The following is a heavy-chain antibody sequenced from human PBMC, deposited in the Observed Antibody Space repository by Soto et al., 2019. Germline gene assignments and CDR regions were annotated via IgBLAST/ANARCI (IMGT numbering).Heavy chain of an antibody. CDR1: GFRFNIYS. CDR3: ATRPVTSRGFDY. J-gene: IGHJ4*02. CDR2: ITSGGGDT. V-gene: IGHV3-23*01. Sequence: GGSLRLSCAASGFRFNIYSMNWIRQVPGKGLEWVSGITSGGGDTYYVDSVKGRFTISRDNSKNTLYLQMNSLRAEDTAVYYCATRPVTSRGFDYWGQGTLVTVSS.